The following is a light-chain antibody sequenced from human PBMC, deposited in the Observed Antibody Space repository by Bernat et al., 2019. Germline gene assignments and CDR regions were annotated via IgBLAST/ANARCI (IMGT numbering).Light chain of an antibody. CDR2: EVT. Sequence: QSTLTQPASVSGSPGQSITISCSGASSDVGGYNLVSWYQQHPGKAPKLLIYEVTKRPAGVSDRFSGSKSGSTASLTISGLQAEDESHYYCCSYASSDTYVFGSGTRVTVL. CDR1: SSDVGGYNL. J-gene: IGLJ1*01. CDR3: CSYASSDTYV. V-gene: IGLV2-23*02.